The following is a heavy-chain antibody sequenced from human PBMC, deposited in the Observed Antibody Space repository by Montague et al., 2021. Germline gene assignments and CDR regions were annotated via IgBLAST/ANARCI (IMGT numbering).Heavy chain of an antibody. CDR1: GFIFNNYV. D-gene: IGHD3-10*01. J-gene: IGHJ4*02. V-gene: IGHV3-9*01. Sequence: SLRLSCAASGFIFNNYVMNWVRQAPGKGLEWVSAINGNSINIYYADSVKGRFTISRDNAKNSLYLQMDSLRAEDTAFYYCVKDTRDYYPDFGGQGILVTVSS. CDR3: VKDTRDYYPDF. CDR2: INGNSINI.